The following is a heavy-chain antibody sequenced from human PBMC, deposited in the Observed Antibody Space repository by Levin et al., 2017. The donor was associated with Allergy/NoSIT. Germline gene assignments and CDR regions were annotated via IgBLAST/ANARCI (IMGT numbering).Heavy chain of an antibody. CDR2: MYYTGST. J-gene: IGHJ4*02. CDR3: ARGLGESSRYTHGY. CDR1: DDSISGYY. D-gene: IGHD3-16*02. Sequence: SETLSLTCTVSDDSISGYYWTWIRQPPGKGLEWIGHMYYTGSTNYNPSLKSRVTISVGSSKTQFSLNLNSVTAAATAVYYCARGLGESSRYTHGYWGQGTLVTVSS. V-gene: IGHV4-59*01.